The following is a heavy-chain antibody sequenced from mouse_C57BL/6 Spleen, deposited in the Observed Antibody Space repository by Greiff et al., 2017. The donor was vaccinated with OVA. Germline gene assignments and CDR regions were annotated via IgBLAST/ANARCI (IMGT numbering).Heavy chain of an antibody. CDR3: ARRGNGPEYGTY. CDR2: IYPGSGST. V-gene: IGHV1-55*01. Sequence: QVQLQQPGAELVKPGASVKMSCKASGYTFTSYWITWVKQRPGQGLEWIGDIYPGSGSTNYNEKFKSKATLTVDTSSSTAYMQLSSLTSEDSAVYDSARRGNGPEYGTYWGQGTTLTVSS. CDR1: GYTFTSYW. D-gene: IGHD2-10*02. J-gene: IGHJ2*01.